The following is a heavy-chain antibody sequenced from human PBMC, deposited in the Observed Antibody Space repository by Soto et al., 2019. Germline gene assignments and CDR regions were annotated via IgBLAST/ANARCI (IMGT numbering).Heavy chain of an antibody. CDR3: ATSRASIEVAVETEYSFDY. Sequence: QVQLVQSGAEVKKPGASVKVSCKASGYIFTGYYMHWVRQAPGQGLEWMGWINPNNGGTKFAQKFQGWVTMTRDTSISTAYMELSRLTSDDTAVYYCATSRASIEVAVETEYSFDYWGQGTLVTVSS. V-gene: IGHV1-2*04. J-gene: IGHJ4*02. CDR1: GYIFTGYY. D-gene: IGHD6-19*01. CDR2: INPNNGGT.